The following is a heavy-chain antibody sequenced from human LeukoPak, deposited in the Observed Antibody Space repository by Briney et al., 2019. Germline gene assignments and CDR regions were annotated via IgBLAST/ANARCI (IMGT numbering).Heavy chain of an antibody. CDR2: IIPIFGTA. CDR3: ARGGFGELSFWFDP. V-gene: IGHV1-69*13. Sequence: SVKVSCKASGGTFSSYAISWVRQAPGQGLEWMGGIIPIFGTANNAQKFQGRVTITADESTSTVQMELSSLRSEDTAVYYCARGGFGELSFWFDPWGQGTLVTVSS. D-gene: IGHD3-10*01. J-gene: IGHJ5*02. CDR1: GGTFSSYA.